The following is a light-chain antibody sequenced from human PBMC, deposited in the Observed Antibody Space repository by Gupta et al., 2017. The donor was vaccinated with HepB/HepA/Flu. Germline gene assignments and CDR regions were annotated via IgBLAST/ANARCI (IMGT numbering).Light chain of an antibody. V-gene: IGKV1-39*01. CDR2: ATS. CDR1: KSMSTY. CDR3: QQCQYVPTT. Sequence: DIQMTQSPSSLSASVGDRVTITCRASKSMSTYLNWYQQKPGSAPKVLVYATSTLQSGVPSRFSGSGSGTDFTLTISSLQPEDFAVYYCQQCQYVPTTFGQGTRLEIK. J-gene: IGKJ5*01.